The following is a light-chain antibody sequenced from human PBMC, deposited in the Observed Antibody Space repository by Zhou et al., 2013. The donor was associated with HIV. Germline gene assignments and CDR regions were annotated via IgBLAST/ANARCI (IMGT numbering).Light chain of an antibody. Sequence: DIQMTQSPSTLSASVGDRVTITCRASQSISSWLAWYQQKPGKAPKLLIYDASNLETGVPSRFSGRGSGTDFTFTISSLQPEDVATYHCQQHSSGPWTFGQGTKVEI. CDR2: DAS. CDR3: QQHSSGPWT. V-gene: IGKV1-5*01. J-gene: IGKJ1*01. CDR1: QSISSW.